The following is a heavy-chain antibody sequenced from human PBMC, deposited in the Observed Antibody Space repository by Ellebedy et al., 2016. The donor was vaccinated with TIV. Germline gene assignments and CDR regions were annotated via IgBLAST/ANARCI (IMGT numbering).Heavy chain of an antibody. J-gene: IGHJ4*02. CDR1: LGSISSHY. V-gene: IGHV4-59*11. Sequence: SEILSLTXTVSLGSISSHYWTWIRQPPGKGLEWIGDIYYTGSTSYSPSLTGRVTISIDTPKNQFSLKVTSVTAADTAVYYCAGEFRYDFWRGPLDHWGQGTLVTVSS. CDR2: IYYTGST. D-gene: IGHD3-3*01. CDR3: AGEFRYDFWRGPLDH.